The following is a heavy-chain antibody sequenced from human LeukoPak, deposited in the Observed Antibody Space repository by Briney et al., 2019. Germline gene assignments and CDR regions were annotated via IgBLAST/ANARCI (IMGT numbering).Heavy chain of an antibody. J-gene: IGHJ1*01. CDR3: AKDVAVYCSGGSCHEYFQH. CDR1: GFTFSSYN. D-gene: IGHD2-15*01. V-gene: IGHV3-21*04. Sequence: GGSLRLSCAASGFTFSSYNMNWVRQAPGKGLEWVSSISSSSSYIYYADSVKGRFTISRDNSKNTLYLQMNSLRAEDTAVYYCAKDVAVYCSGGSCHEYFQHWGQGTLVTVSS. CDR2: ISSSSSYI.